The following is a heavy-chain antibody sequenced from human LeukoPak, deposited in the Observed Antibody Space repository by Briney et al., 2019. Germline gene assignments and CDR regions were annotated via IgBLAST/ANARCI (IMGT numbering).Heavy chain of an antibody. CDR2: IYYSGST. CDR3: ARHEGVPSITIFGVVPDPGAFDI. V-gene: IGHV4-39*01. CDR1: GGSISSSSYY. D-gene: IGHD3-3*01. J-gene: IGHJ3*02. Sequence: SETLSLTCTVSGGSISSSSYYWGWIRQSPGKGLEWIGTIYYSGSTYYNPSLKSRATISVDTSKNQFSLKLSSVTAADTAVYYCARHEGVPSITIFGVVPDPGAFDIWGQGTMVTVSS.